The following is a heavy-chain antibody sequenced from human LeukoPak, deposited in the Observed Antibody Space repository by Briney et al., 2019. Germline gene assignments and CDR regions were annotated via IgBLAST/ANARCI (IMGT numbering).Heavy chain of an antibody. CDR1: GYSINSGYY. D-gene: IGHD3-22*01. J-gene: IGHJ3*02. CDR3: ARGPYKYDGSGAFDI. V-gene: IGHV4-38-2*02. Sequence: SETLSLTCTVSGYSINSGYYWGWIRQPPGKGLEWIGNVFHSGTTYYNPSLKGRVTISVDTSKNQFSLHLTSVTAADTAVYYCARGPYKYDGSGAFDIWGQGTMVTVSS. CDR2: VFHSGTT.